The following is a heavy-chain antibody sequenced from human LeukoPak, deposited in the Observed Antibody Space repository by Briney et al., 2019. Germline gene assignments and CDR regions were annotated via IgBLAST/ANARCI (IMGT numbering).Heavy chain of an antibody. J-gene: IGHJ4*02. D-gene: IGHD3-22*01. CDR1: GFTFTIYG. CDR2: LSGRSDSI. V-gene: IGHV3-48*02. CDR3: ARDFRYRDSSGYYSFDY. Sequence: PGGSLRLSCAASGFTFTIYGMNWLRQAPGKGLEWVSYLSGRSDSIYYAGSVKGRFTISRDNARNSLYLQMNSLRDEDTAVYYCARDFRYRDSSGYYSFDYWGQGTLVTVSS.